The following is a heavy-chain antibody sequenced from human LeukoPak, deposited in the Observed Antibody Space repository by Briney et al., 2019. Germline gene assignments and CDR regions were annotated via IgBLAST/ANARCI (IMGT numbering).Heavy chain of an antibody. Sequence: SETLSLTCAVYGGSFSGYYWSWIRQPPGNWLEWIGEINHSGSTNYNPSLKSRVTISVDTSKNQFSLKLSSVTAVDTAVYYCARVDYYGSGSYTPNFDYWGQGTLVTVSS. CDR1: GGSFSGYY. J-gene: IGHJ4*02. D-gene: IGHD3-10*01. V-gene: IGHV4-34*01. CDR2: INHSGST. CDR3: ARVDYYGSGSYTPNFDY.